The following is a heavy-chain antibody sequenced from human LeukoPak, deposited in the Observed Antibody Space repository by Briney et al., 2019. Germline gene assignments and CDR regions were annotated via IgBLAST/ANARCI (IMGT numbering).Heavy chain of an antibody. D-gene: IGHD1-26*01. Sequence: GGSLRLSYAASGLTYNNYHMIGVRQAPAKGREGVSSISSGSDYMYNADSVRGRFTISSDNAKNSLLLQMNSLTSDDTAVYYCAREGREILYYVDVWGKGTTVTVSS. CDR1: GLTYNNYH. CDR2: ISSGSDYM. J-gene: IGHJ6*03. V-gene: IGHV3-21*01. CDR3: AREGREILYYVDV.